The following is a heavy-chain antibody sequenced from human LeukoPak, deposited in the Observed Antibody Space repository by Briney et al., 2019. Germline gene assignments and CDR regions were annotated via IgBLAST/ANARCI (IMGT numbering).Heavy chain of an antibody. J-gene: IGHJ4*02. CDR2: IYTRGST. CDR3: ARGGTYGSGRNQHTTLDY. D-gene: IGHD3-10*01. V-gene: IGHV4-4*07. CDR1: GGSISNDY. Sequence: SETLSLTCTVPGGSISNDYWGWIRQAAGKELEWIGRIYTRGSTNYNPSLKSRVTISLDKSKKQFSLNLNSVTAADTAVYYCARGGTYGSGRNQHTTLDYWGQGTLVTVSS.